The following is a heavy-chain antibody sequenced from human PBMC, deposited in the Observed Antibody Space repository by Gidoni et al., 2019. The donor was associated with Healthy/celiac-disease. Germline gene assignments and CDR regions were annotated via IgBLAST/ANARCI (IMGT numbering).Heavy chain of an antibody. Sequence: QVQLVQSGAAVQKPGASVKVSCKASGYTFTSYAMHWVRQAPGQRLEWMGWINAGNGNTKYSQKFQGRVTITRDTSASTAYMQLSSLRSEDTAVYYCARVSDYGDYIDYWGQGTLVTVSS. V-gene: IGHV1-3*01. CDR3: ARVSDYGDYIDY. J-gene: IGHJ4*02. CDR1: GYTFTSYA. CDR2: INAGNGNT. D-gene: IGHD4-17*01.